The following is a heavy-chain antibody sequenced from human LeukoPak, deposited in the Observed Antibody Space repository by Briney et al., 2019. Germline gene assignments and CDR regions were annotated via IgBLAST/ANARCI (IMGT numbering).Heavy chain of an antibody. Sequence: GGSLRLSCAASGFTFSNYAMSWVRQAPGKGLKWVATVNDNGAATYYADSVKGRFTISRDISKNTLYLQMDSLRAEDTAVYYCARDGTFDYWGQGTLVTVSS. CDR1: GFTFSNYA. J-gene: IGHJ4*02. CDR3: ARDGTFDY. CDR2: VNDNGAAT. V-gene: IGHV3-23*01.